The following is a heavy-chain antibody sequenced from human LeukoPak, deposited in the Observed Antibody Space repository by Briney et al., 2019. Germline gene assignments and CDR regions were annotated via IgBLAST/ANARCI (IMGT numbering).Heavy chain of an antibody. V-gene: IGHV1-18*01. CDR3: ARTSYEKLIVFGY. CDR1: GYSFARYG. J-gene: IGHJ4*02. D-gene: IGHD2-21*01. Sequence: ASVKVSCKASGYSFARYGFTWVRQAPGQGLEWLGWISTSNGNTKYVQKLQGRVTMTIDTSTSTAYMELGSLRYGDTAVYYCARTSYEKLIVFGYWGQGTLLTVSS. CDR2: ISTSNGNT.